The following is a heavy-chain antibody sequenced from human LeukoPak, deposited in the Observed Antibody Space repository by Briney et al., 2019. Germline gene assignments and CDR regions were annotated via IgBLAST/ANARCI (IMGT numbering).Heavy chain of an antibody. CDR2: IYPGDSDT. D-gene: IGHD3-10*01. J-gene: IGHJ3*02. Sequence: GESLKISCKGSGYSFISYWIGWVRQMPGKGLEWMGIIYPGDSDTRYSPSFQGQVTISADKSISTAYLQWSSLKASDTAMYYCARLEVTMVRGNAFDIWGQGTMVTVSS. CDR1: GYSFISYW. CDR3: ARLEVTMVRGNAFDI. V-gene: IGHV5-51*01.